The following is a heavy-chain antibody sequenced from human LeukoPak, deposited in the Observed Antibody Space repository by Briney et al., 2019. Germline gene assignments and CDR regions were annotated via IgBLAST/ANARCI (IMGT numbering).Heavy chain of an antibody. CDR3: ARDCGYYRFDF. J-gene: IGHJ4*02. CDR1: GFTVSSIH. V-gene: IGHV3-53*01. Sequence: GSLRLSCAASGFTVSSIHMVWVRQAPGKGLEWVSVTYTGGNSYYADSVKGRFVISRDISKNTLYLQMNSLRAEDTAMYYCARDCGYYRFDFWGQGILVTVSS. D-gene: IGHD3-22*01. CDR2: TYTGGNS.